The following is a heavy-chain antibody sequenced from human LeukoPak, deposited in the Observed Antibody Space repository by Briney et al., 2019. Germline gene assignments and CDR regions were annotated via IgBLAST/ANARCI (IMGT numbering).Heavy chain of an antibody. J-gene: IGHJ3*02. D-gene: IGHD2-15*01. CDR1: GDSVSSNSAV. Sequence: SQTLSLTCAISGDSVSSNSAVWNWIRQSPSRGLEWLGRAYYRSKWYNDYAVSVKSRITIKPDTSKNQFSLQLNSATPEDTAVYYCARLGLGGAFDIWGQGTMVTVSS. CDR2: AYYRSKWYN. CDR3: ARLGLGGAFDI. V-gene: IGHV6-1*01.